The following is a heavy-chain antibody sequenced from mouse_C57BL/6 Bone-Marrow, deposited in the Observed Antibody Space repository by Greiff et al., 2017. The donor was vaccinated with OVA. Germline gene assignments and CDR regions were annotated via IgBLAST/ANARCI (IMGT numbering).Heavy chain of an antibody. V-gene: IGHV5-9-1*02. CDR3: SIYYGNYGGFYAMDY. CDR2: ISSGGDYI. D-gene: IGHD2-1*01. J-gene: IGHJ4*01. Sequence: EVKLMESGEGLVKPGGSLKLSCAASGFTFSSYAMSWVRQTPEKRLEWVAYISSGGDYIYYADTVKGRFTISRDNARNTLYLQMSSLKSEDTAMYYCSIYYGNYGGFYAMDYWGQGTSVTVSS. CDR1: GFTFSSYA.